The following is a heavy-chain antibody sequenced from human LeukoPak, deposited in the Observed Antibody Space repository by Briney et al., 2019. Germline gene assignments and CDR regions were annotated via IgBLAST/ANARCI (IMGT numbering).Heavy chain of an antibody. J-gene: IGHJ4*02. CDR1: GGSLSTYY. CDR3: ARHWKSSYTLIDY. V-gene: IGHV4-59*08. D-gene: IGHD6-13*01. Sequence: SETLSLTCTASGGSLSTYYWSWIRQPPGKGLEWIGYLYYSGSTNYNPSLKSRVTISVDTSKNQFSLKLSSVTAADTAIYYCARHWKSSYTLIDYWGQGTLVTVSS. CDR2: LYYSGST.